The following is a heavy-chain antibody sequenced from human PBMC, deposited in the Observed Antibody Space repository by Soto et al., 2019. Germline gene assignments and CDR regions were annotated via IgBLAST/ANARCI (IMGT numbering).Heavy chain of an antibody. V-gene: IGHV4-59*01. Sequence: SETLSLTCTVSGCSLRGYSWSWIRQSPGKGLEWIGYVYSGGGTNYSPSFMGRVTISVDTTDNQFSLKLNSVTAADTAVYYCAREKAPMSPRYFYYGMDVWGQGTTVTVSS. J-gene: IGHJ6*02. CDR2: VYSGGGT. CDR3: AREKAPMSPRYFYYGMDV. CDR1: GCSLRGYS. D-gene: IGHD2-21*01.